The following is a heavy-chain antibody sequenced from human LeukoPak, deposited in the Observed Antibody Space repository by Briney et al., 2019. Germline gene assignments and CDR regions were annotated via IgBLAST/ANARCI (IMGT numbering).Heavy chain of an antibody. CDR3: ARRYFYDSGGYYYYFDY. D-gene: IGHD3-22*01. CDR2: IYYSGST. V-gene: IGHV4-39*01. J-gene: IGHJ4*02. Sequence: PSETLSLTCSVSGGSISSYYWGWIRQPPGKGLEWIGSIYYSGSTYYNPSLKSRVTISVDTSKNQFSLKLGSVTAADTAVYYCARRYFYDSGGYYYYFDYWGQGTLVTVSS. CDR1: GGSISSYY.